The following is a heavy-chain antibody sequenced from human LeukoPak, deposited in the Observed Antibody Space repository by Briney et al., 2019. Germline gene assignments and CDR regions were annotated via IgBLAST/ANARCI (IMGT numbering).Heavy chain of an antibody. D-gene: IGHD2-2*01. CDR3: ARTYCSTTSCYVDS. Sequence: PSETLSLTCTVSGGSISSYYWSWIRQPPGKGLEWIGYVYYSGTTNYNPSLKSRVTISVDTSKNQFSLKLSSVTAADTAVYYCARTYCSTTSCYVDSWGQGTLVTVSS. CDR2: VYYSGTT. CDR1: GGSISSYY. J-gene: IGHJ4*02. V-gene: IGHV4-59*08.